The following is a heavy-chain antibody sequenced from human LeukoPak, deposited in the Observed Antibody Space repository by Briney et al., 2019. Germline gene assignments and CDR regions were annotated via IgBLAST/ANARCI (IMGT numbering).Heavy chain of an antibody. CDR2: ISSSSSYI. CDR1: GFTFDDYA. Sequence: PGGSLRLSCAASGFTFDDYAMHWVRQAPGKGLEWISSISSSSSYIYYADSVKGRFTISRDNAKNSLYLQMNSLRAEDTAVYYCARGGLAAPAFDIWGQETMVTVSS. D-gene: IGHD6-25*01. J-gene: IGHJ3*02. V-gene: IGHV3-21*01. CDR3: ARGGLAAPAFDI.